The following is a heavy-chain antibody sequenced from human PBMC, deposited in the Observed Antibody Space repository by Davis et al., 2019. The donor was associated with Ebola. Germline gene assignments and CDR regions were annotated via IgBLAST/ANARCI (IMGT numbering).Heavy chain of an antibody. Sequence: GESLKISCAASGFTFSTYWMQWVRQVPGQGLVWVSHINGDGSGTTYADSVRGRFTISRDNAKNTLYLQMNNLRPEDTAVYYCARVGGNSVGGWFDPWGQGTLVTVSS. D-gene: IGHD4-23*01. CDR3: ARVGGNSVGGWFDP. V-gene: IGHV3-74*01. CDR1: GFTFSTYW. J-gene: IGHJ5*02. CDR2: INGDGSGT.